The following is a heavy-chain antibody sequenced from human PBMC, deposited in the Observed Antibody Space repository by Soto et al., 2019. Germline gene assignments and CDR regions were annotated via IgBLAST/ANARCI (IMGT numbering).Heavy chain of an antibody. D-gene: IGHD6-13*01. V-gene: IGHV3-11*06. Sequence: PGGSLRLSCAASGFTFSDYYMSWIRQAPGKGLEWVSYIVIGSDYTNYADSVKGRFTISRDNAKNSLYLEMNSLRVEDTAVYYCARLRARSWYMGGYLDYWGQGTLVTVSS. J-gene: IGHJ4*02. CDR2: IVIGSDYT. CDR1: GFTFSDYY. CDR3: ARLRARSWYMGGYLDY.